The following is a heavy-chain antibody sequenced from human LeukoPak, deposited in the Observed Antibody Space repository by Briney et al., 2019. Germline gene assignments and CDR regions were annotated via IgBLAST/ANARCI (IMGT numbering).Heavy chain of an antibody. CDR1: GGSFSGYY. CDR2: INHSGST. CDR3: ARVGYSYVINDWSRPGLGAYATKHYYHMDV. D-gene: IGHD5-18*01. Sequence: PSETLSLTCAVYGGSFSGYYWSWIRQPPGKGLEWSGEINHSGSTNYNLSLKSRVTISGDKSKNEFSLKLSSVTAADTAVYFCARVGYSYVINDWSRPGLGAYATKHYYHMDVWGKGTTVTVSS. V-gene: IGHV4-34*01. J-gene: IGHJ6*03.